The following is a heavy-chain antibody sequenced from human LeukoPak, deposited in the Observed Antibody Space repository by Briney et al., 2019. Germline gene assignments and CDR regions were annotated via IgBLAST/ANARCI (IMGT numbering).Heavy chain of an antibody. Sequence: PSETLSLTCTVSGGSISSYYWSWIRQPAGKGLEWIGRIYASGNINYNPSLKSRVTMSVDTSRNQFSLKLSSVTAADTAVYYCAICRGGSCDYFDYWGQGTLVTVSS. CDR2: IYASGNI. J-gene: IGHJ4*02. D-gene: IGHD2-15*01. CDR1: GGSISSYY. CDR3: AICRGGSCDYFDY. V-gene: IGHV4-4*07.